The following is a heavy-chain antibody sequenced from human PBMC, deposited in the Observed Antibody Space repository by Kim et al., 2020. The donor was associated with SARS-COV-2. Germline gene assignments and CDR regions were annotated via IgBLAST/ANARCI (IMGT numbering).Heavy chain of an antibody. CDR2: INPNSGGT. J-gene: IGHJ4*02. CDR3: AIALRGCSGGTCYSELAY. Sequence: ASVKVSCKASGYTFTGYYMHWVRQAPGQGLEWMGRINPNSGGTKYAQKFQGRVTMTRDTSISTAYMELSRLRSDDTAVYYCAIALRGCSGGTCYSELAYWGQGTLVTVSS. D-gene: IGHD2-15*01. CDR1: GYTFTGYY. V-gene: IGHV1-2*06.